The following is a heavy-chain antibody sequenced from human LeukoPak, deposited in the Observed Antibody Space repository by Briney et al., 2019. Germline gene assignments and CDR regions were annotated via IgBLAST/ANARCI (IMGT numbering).Heavy chain of an antibody. J-gene: IGHJ4*02. V-gene: IGHV3-33*06. D-gene: IGHD7-27*01. CDR3: AKDGGLWVSAHWGDS. CDR1: GFTFSSHG. CDR2: IRYDGSKK. Sequence: GRSLRLSCAASGFTFSSHGMHWVRQAPGKGLEWVATIRYDGSKKWYAESVRGRFTISRDDSKNTLFLQMNSLRAEDTAVYYCAKDGGLWVSAHWGDSWGRGTLVTVSS.